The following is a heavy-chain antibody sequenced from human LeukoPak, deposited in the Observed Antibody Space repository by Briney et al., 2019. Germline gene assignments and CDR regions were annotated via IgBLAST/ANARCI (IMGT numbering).Heavy chain of an antibody. CDR3: AKMPVSYSSGWSVFDY. CDR1: GFTFSSYA. Sequence: GGSLRLSCAASGFTFSSYAMSWVRQAPGKGLEWVSGISGSGGSTYYADSVKGRFTISRDNSKNTLYLRMNSLRAEDTAIYYCAKMPVSYSSGWSVFDYWGQGNLVTVSS. V-gene: IGHV3-23*01. CDR2: ISGSGGST. D-gene: IGHD6-19*01. J-gene: IGHJ4*02.